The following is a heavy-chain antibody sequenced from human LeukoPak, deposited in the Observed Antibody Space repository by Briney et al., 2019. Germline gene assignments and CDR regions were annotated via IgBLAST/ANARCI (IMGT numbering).Heavy chain of an antibody. CDR1: GGSISSYY. D-gene: IGHD1-14*01. J-gene: IGHJ2*01. Sequence: PSETLSLTCTVSGGSISSYYWSWIRQPPGKGLEWIGYIYYSGSTNYNPSLKSRVTISVDTSKNQFSLKLSSVTAADTAVYYCARVRTRWYSDLWGRGTLVTVSS. CDR2: IYYSGST. CDR3: ARVRTRWYSDL. V-gene: IGHV4-59*01.